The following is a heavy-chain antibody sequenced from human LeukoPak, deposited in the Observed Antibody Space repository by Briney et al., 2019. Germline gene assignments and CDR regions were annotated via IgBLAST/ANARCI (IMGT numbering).Heavy chain of an antibody. Sequence: SETLSLTCAVSGDSITGSSYYWGWIRQPPGKGLEWIGSLYYSGTTYYNPSLKSRVTISVDTSKNQFSLKLNSVTAADTAIYYCASLTGWYGPSSILGTTGGVDFWGQGTLVTVSS. CDR2: LYYSGTT. CDR1: GDSITGSSYY. J-gene: IGHJ4*02. D-gene: IGHD1-26*01. V-gene: IGHV4-39*01. CDR3: ASLTGWYGPSSILGTTGGVDF.